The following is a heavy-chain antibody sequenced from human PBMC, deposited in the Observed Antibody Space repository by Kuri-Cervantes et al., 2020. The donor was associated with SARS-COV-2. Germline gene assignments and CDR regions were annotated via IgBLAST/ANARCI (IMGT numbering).Heavy chain of an antibody. D-gene: IGHD6-19*01. CDR2: IYSGGTI. CDR3: AKDEGIAVAGCFDY. CDR1: GFTFSSYA. J-gene: IGHJ4*02. Sequence: GESLKISCAASGFTFSSYAMSWVRQAPGKGLEWLSVIYSGGTIYYADSVKGRFTISRDNAKNSLYLQMNSLRAEDTALYYCAKDEGIAVAGCFDYWGQGTLVTVSS. V-gene: IGHV3-23*03.